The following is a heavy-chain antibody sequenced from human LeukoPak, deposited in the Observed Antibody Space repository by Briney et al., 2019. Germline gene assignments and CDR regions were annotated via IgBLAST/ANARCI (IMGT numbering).Heavy chain of an antibody. CDR3: ARAQTYYGSGSYLY. V-gene: IGHV3-48*02. J-gene: IGHJ4*02. CDR2: ISSSSSTV. Sequence: GGSLRLSCAASGFTFSRYSMNWVRQAPGKGLEWVSCISSSSSTVYYADSLKGRFTISRDNAKNSLYLQMNSLRDEDTAVYYCARAQTYYGSGSYLYWGQGTLVTVSS. D-gene: IGHD3-10*01. CDR1: GFTFSRYS.